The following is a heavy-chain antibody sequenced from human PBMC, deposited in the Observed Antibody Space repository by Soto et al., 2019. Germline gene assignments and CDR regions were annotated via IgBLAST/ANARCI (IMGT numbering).Heavy chain of an antibody. CDR2: INPSGGST. J-gene: IGHJ5*02. V-gene: IGHV1-46*01. CDR1: GYTFTSYY. CDR3: ARGIRRRRAVSWFTFNWFDP. D-gene: IGHD2-8*01. Sequence: DSLQVSCKASGYTFTSYYMHWVRQAPGQGLEWMGIINPSGGSTSYAQKFQGRVTMTRDTSTSTVYMELSSLRSEDTAVYYCARGIRRRRAVSWFTFNWFDPWGQGTLVT.